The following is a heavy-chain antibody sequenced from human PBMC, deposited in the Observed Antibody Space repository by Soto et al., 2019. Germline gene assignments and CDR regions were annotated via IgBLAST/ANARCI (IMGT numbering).Heavy chain of an antibody. Sequence: GGSLRLSCAASGFTFSSYGMHWVRQAPGKGLEWVAVIWYDGSNKYYADSVKGRFTISRDNSKNTLYLQMNSLRAEDTAVYYCAREVAGRYYGMDVWGQGTTVTVSS. CDR2: IWYDGSNK. J-gene: IGHJ6*02. CDR1: GFTFSSYG. D-gene: IGHD5-12*01. V-gene: IGHV3-33*01. CDR3: AREVAGRYYGMDV.